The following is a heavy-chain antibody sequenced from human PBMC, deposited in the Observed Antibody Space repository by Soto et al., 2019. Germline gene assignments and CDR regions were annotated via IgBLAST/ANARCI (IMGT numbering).Heavy chain of an antibody. D-gene: IGHD3-16*02. CDR2: VYYRGNT. Sequence: QLQLQEAGPGLVKPSETLSLTCSVSGDSVSKSAYYWGWVRQSPGKGLEWIGSVYYRGNTYFNPSLRSRVSMSVDSSNNQFSLTLTAVTAADTAVYFCAKLPYIPLVKPSCYFHLWGRRTLVTVSS. CDR1: GDSVSKSAYY. J-gene: IGHJ2*01. CDR3: AKLPYIPLVKPSCYFHL. V-gene: IGHV4-39*01.